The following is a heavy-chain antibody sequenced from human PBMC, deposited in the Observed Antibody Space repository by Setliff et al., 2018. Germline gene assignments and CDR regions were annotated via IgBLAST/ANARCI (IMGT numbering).Heavy chain of an antibody. V-gene: IGHV4-39*07. Sequence: SETLSLTCTISGDSISDISYYWGFIRQSPGKGPEWIGSIYYSGTAYYNPSLRSRVTISVDTSKNQFSLKLSSVTAADTAVYYCARDHRDGYNAPYYYYYMDVWGKGTTVTVSS. CDR2: IYYSGTA. CDR1: GDSISDISYY. J-gene: IGHJ6*03. CDR3: ARDHRDGYNAPYYYYYMDV. D-gene: IGHD5-12*01.